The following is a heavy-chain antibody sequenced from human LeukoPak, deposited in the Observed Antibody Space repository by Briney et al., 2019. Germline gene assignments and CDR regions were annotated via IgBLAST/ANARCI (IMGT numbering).Heavy chain of an antibody. CDR1: GGSISSGGYY. D-gene: IGHD3-10*01. CDR2: ISSSGSTI. V-gene: IGHV3-11*01. J-gene: IGHJ5*02. Sequence: LSLTCTVSGGSISSGGYYMSWIRRAPGKGLEWVSYISSSGSTIYYADSVKGRFTISRDNAKNSLYLQMNSLRAEDTAVYYCARDGDYYGSGSLDPWGQGTLVTVSS. CDR3: ARDGDYYGSGSLDP.